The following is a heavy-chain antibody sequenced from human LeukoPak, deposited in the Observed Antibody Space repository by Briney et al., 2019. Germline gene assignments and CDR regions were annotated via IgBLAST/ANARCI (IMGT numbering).Heavy chain of an antibody. CDR1: GFTFSSYG. J-gene: IGHJ5*02. Sequence: GGSLRLSCAASGFTFSSYGMHWVRQAPGKGLEWVAVIWYDGSNKYYADSVKGRSTISNNNSKNTLYLQMNRLRAEDKAVYYRAREGIPLAAAALYHWFDPWGQGTLVSVPS. CDR2: IWYDGSNK. CDR3: AREGIPLAAAALYHWFDP. V-gene: IGHV3-33*01. D-gene: IGHD6-13*01.